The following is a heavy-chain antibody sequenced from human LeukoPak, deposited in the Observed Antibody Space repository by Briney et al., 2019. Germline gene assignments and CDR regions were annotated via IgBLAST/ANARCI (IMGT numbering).Heavy chain of an antibody. Sequence: PSETLSLTCTVSGGSINNYFWRWVRQPAGGVLEWIGRIYTRGSTNFNTSLRSRVPISLDQSQDQFALKLSTVTAADTAVYYCARDDPARMTATLDYWGQGILVTVSS. J-gene: IGHJ4*02. V-gene: IGHV4-4*07. CDR3: ARDDPARMTATLDY. CDR2: IYTRGST. D-gene: IGHD2-21*02. CDR1: GGSINNYF.